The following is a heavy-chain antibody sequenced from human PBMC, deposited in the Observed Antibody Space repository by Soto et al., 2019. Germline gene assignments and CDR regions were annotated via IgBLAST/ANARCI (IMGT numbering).Heavy chain of an antibody. Sequence: GGSLRLSCVVSGLTVSSNSMNWVRQAPGKGLEWVSIIYSGGRTNYADSVKGRFSISRDTSRNTLYLQLSSLRVEDTAVYYCARDTPLFSFGYQRGNYFDYLGQGALVTVSS. CDR1: GLTVSSNS. CDR2: IYSGGRT. V-gene: IGHV3-66*01. J-gene: IGHJ4*02. D-gene: IGHD3-22*01. CDR3: ARDTPLFSFGYQRGNYFDY.